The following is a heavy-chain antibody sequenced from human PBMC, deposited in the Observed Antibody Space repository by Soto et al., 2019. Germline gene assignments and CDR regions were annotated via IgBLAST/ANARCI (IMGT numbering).Heavy chain of an antibody. CDR2: INPSGGST. V-gene: IGHV1-46*01. CDR3: ARESIGGLVRGVNSFDP. J-gene: IGHJ5*02. CDR1: GYTFTSYY. D-gene: IGHD3-10*01. Sequence: QVQLVQSGAEVKKPGASVKVSCKASGYTFTSYYMHWVRQAPGQGLEWMGIINPSGGSTSYAQKFQGRVTMTRDTSTSTVYMELSSLRSEDTAVYYCARESIGGLVRGVNSFDPWGQGTLVTVSS.